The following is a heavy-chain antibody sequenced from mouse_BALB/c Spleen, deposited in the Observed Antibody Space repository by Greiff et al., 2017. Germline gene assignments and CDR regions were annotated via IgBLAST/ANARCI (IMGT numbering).Heavy chain of an antibody. CDR2: ISSGGST. D-gene: IGHD2-1*01. V-gene: IGHV5-6-5*01. J-gene: IGHJ1*01. CDR1: GFTFSSYA. Sequence: EVQVVESGGGLVKPGGSLKLSCAASGFTFSSYAMSWVRQTPEKRLEWVASISSGGSTYYPDSVKGRFTISRDNARNILYLQMSSLRSEDTAMYYCARVGNYPYWYFDVWGAGTTVTVSS. CDR3: ARVGNYPYWYFDV.